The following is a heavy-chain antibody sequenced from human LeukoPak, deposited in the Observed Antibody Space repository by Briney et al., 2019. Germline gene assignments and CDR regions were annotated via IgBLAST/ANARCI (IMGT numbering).Heavy chain of an antibody. CDR3: ALAAAASPIDY. Sequence: GGSLRLSCAASGFTFSSYAMSWVRQAPGKGLEWVSSISSSSSYIYYADSVKGRFTISRDNAKDSLYLQMNSLRAEDTAVYYCALAAAASPIDYWGQGTLVTVS. V-gene: IGHV3-21*01. CDR2: ISSSSSYI. J-gene: IGHJ4*02. D-gene: IGHD6-13*01. CDR1: GFTFSSYA.